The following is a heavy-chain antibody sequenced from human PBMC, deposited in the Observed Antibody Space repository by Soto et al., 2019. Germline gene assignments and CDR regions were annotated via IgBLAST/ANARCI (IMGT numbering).Heavy chain of an antibody. J-gene: IGHJ4*02. Sequence: QAQLVQSGAEVKTPGASVKVSCKTSAYAFNTYAINWVRQAPGQGLEWLGSIFPYTGDTHYSQNLQARVTMTADTSTSTADMEMTTLTSDDTAVYYCARGGFSSSWRLDFWGRGTLVTVSS. D-gene: IGHD6-13*01. CDR1: AYAFNTYA. CDR2: IFPYTGDT. V-gene: IGHV1-18*04. CDR3: ARGGFSSSWRLDF.